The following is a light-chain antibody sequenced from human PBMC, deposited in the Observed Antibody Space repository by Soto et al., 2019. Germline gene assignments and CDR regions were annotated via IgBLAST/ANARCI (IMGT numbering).Light chain of an antibody. V-gene: IGLV1-40*01. Sequence: QSMLTQPPSVSGAPGQRVTISCTGSSSNIGAGYDVHWYQQLPGTAPKLLIYGNSNRPSGVPDRFSGSKSGTSASLAITGLQAEDEADYYCQSYDNSLSGSKVFGTGTKVTVL. CDR2: GNS. J-gene: IGLJ1*01. CDR3: QSYDNSLSGSKV. CDR1: SSNIGAGYD.